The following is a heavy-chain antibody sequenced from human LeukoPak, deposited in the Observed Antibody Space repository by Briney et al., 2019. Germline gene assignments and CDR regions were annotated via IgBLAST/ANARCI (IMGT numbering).Heavy chain of an antibody. J-gene: IGHJ6*03. Sequence: SETLSLTCTVSGGSIRSYYWSWIRQPPGKGLEWIGYIYYSGNTNYNPSLKSRVTISVDTSKNQFSLKLSAVTAADTAVYYCARVRYYYYYMDVWGKGTTVTVSS. CDR1: GGSIRSYY. V-gene: IGHV4-59*08. CDR2: IYYSGNT. CDR3: ARVRYYYYYMDV. D-gene: IGHD4/OR15-4a*01.